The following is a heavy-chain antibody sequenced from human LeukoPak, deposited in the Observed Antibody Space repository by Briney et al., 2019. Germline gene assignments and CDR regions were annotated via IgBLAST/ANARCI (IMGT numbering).Heavy chain of an antibody. CDR3: ARGHWDIVVVPAGYYYYMDV. D-gene: IGHD2-2*01. V-gene: IGHV4-34*01. J-gene: IGHJ6*03. CDR2: INHSGST. CDR1: GGFFSGYY. Sequence: SETLSLTCAVYGGFFSGYYWSWIRQPPGKGLEWIGEINHSGSTNYNPSLKSRVTISVDTSKNQFSLKLSSVTAADTAVYYCARGHWDIVVVPAGYYYYMDVWGKGTTVTVSS.